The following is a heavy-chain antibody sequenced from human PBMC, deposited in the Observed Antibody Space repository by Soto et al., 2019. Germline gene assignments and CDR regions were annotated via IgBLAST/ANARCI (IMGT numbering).Heavy chain of an antibody. J-gene: IGHJ6*02. V-gene: IGHV1-69*12. Sequence: QVQLVQSGAEVKKPGSSVKVSCKASGDTFSSYAISWVRQAPGQGLEWMGGIIPIFGTANYAQKFQGRVTITADESTSTAYMELSSLRSEDTAVYYCARDRASIAVAGYYYYYGMDVWGQGTTVTVSS. D-gene: IGHD6-19*01. CDR1: GDTFSSYA. CDR2: IIPIFGTA. CDR3: ARDRASIAVAGYYYYYGMDV.